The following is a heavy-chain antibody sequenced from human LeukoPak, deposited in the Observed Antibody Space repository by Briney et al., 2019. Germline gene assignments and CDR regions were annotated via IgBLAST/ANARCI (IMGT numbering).Heavy chain of an antibody. D-gene: IGHD2-8*01. Sequence: GGSLRLSCAASGLTFNSYAMSWVRQAPGKGLEWVSAVSGSGGSTYYADSVKGRFTISRDNSKNTLYLQMNSLRAEDTAVYYCAKLMWAYYYYGMDVWGQGTTVTVSS. V-gene: IGHV3-23*01. J-gene: IGHJ6*02. CDR3: AKLMWAYYYYGMDV. CDR1: GLTFNSYA. CDR2: VSGSGGST.